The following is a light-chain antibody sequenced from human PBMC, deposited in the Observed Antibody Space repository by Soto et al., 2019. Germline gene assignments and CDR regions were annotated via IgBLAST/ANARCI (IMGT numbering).Light chain of an antibody. CDR2: SNN. CDR1: SSNIGSNY. V-gene: IGLV1-47*02. J-gene: IGLJ3*02. CDR3: AAWDDSLSVWV. Sequence: QSVLTQPTSASGTPGQRVTISCSGSSSNIGSNYVYWYQQLPGTAPKLLIYSNNQRPSGVPDRFSGSKSGTSASLAISGLRSEDEADYYCAAWDDSLSVWVFGGATKLTVL.